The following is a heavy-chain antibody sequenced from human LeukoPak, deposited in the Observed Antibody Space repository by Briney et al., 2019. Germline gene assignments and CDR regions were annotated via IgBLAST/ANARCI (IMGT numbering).Heavy chain of an antibody. D-gene: IGHD6-19*01. V-gene: IGHV3-9*01. CDR1: GFTFDDYA. Sequence: PGGSLRLSCAASGFTFDDYAMHWVRQAPGKGLEWVSGISWNSGSIGYADSVKGRFTISRDNAKNSLYLQMNSLRAEDTALYYCAKDIGPPDLWLGAFDIWGQGTMVTVSS. CDR3: AKDIGPPDLWLGAFDI. CDR2: ISWNSGSI. J-gene: IGHJ3*02.